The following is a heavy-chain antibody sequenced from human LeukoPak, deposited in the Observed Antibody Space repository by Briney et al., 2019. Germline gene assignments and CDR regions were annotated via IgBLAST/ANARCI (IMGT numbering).Heavy chain of an antibody. V-gene: IGHV4-59*01. J-gene: IGHJ5*02. CDR1: GGSISGYY. D-gene: IGHD3-10*01. CDR3: ARDDGSTQRGGFDP. CDR2: IYYSGST. Sequence: SETLSLTCTVSGGSISGYYWNWIRQPPGKGLEWIGYIYYSGSTNYNPSLKSRVTISVDTSKSQFSLKLSSVTAADTAVYYCARDDGSTQRGGFDPWGQGILVTVSS.